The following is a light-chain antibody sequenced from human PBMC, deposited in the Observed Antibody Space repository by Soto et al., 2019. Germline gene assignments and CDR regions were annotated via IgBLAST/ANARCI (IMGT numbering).Light chain of an antibody. Sequence: EVVMTQSPATLSVSPGERATLSCRASQSVSSKLAWYQQKPGQAPRLLMYGASTRATGITARFSGSGSGTEFTLTISSLQSEDFAVYYCQQYNNWPLTFCGGTKLEI. V-gene: IGKV3-15*01. CDR3: QQYNNWPLT. J-gene: IGKJ4*01. CDR2: GAS. CDR1: QSVSSK.